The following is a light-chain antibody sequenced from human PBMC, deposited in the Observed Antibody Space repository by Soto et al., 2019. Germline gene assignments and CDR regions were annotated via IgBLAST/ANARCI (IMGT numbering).Light chain of an antibody. CDR1: QSVSNN. J-gene: IGKJ4*01. CDR2: HAS. Sequence: EIVMTQSPATLSVSPGERATLSCRASQSVSNNLAWYQQKPGQAPRLLIYHASTGATGIPARFSGSGSGTELPLTISSVQSEEFAVYYCQEYNGWPLPFGGGAKVEIK. CDR3: QEYNGWPLP. V-gene: IGKV3-15*01.